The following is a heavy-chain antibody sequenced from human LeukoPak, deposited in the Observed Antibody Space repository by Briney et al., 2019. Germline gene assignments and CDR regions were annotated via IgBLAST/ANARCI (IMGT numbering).Heavy chain of an antibody. CDR1: GFTFSVYG. CDR3: AKDMNTGRTNAFDI. Sequence: GGSLRLSCAASGFTFSVYGMNWVRQAPGKGLEWISYISSSTKTMYYADSVKGRLTISRDNAKNTLYLQMNSLRAEDMALYYCAKDMNTGRTNAFDIWGQGTMVTVSS. CDR2: ISSSTKTM. D-gene: IGHD1/OR15-1a*01. J-gene: IGHJ3*02. V-gene: IGHV3-48*04.